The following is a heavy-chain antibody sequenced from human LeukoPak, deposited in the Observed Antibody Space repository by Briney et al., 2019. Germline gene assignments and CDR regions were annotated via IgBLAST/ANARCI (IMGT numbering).Heavy chain of an antibody. Sequence: ASVKVSCKASGYTFTSYGISWVRQAPGQGLEWMGWISAYNGNTNYAQKLQGRVTMTTDTSTSTAYMELRSLRSDDTAVYYCARGGTMLQWLEQLYYWGQGTLVTVSS. D-gene: IGHD6-19*01. V-gene: IGHV1-18*01. CDR1: GYTFTSYG. CDR3: ARGGTMLQWLEQLYY. J-gene: IGHJ4*02. CDR2: ISAYNGNT.